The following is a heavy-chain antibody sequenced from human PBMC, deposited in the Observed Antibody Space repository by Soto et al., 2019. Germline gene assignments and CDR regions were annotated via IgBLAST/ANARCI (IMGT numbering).Heavy chain of an antibody. J-gene: IGHJ5*02. CDR2: ISGSGDNT. V-gene: IGHV3-23*01. Sequence: GGSLRLSCAASGFTFSSYAMSWVRQAPGRGLEWVSAISGSGDNTNYADSVKGRSTISRDNSKNTLYLQMNSLRADDTAVYYCAKNLNYLAYCLSTDCPNWFDPWGQGTLVTVSS. CDR3: AKNLNYLAYCLSTDCPNWFDP. D-gene: IGHD2-21*01. CDR1: GFTFSSYA.